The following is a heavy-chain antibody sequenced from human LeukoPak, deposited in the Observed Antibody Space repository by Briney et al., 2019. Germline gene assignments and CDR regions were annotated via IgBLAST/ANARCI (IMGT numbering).Heavy chain of an antibody. V-gene: IGHV4-59*01. CDR1: GGSISNYY. CDR2: IYYTGST. J-gene: IGHJ4*02. CDR3: ARGRTFDN. Sequence: PSETLSLTCTVSGGSISNYYWSWIRQPPRKGLECIGYIYYTGSTNYNPSLKSRVTISVVTSKNQFSLRLSSVTAADTAVYYCARGRTFDNWGQGTLVTVSS.